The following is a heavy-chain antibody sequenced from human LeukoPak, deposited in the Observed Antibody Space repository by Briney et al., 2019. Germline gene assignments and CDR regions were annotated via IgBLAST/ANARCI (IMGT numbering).Heavy chain of an antibody. J-gene: IGHJ3*02. Sequence: ASVKVSCKASGYTFTGYYIHWVRQARGQGLEWMGWINPKSGGTNYAQKFQGSVTMSRDTSISTAYMELRRLRSDDTAVYYCARPRSSWYSDAFDIWGQGTMVTVSS. CDR1: GYTFTGYY. CDR2: INPKSGGT. CDR3: ARPRSSWYSDAFDI. D-gene: IGHD6-13*01. V-gene: IGHV1-2*02.